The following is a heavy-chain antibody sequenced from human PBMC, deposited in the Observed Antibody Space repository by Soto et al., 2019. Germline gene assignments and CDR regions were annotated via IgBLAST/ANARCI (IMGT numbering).Heavy chain of an antibody. CDR2: TYYRSKWYN. J-gene: IGHJ6*02. CDR1: GDSVSSNSAA. V-gene: IGHV6-1*01. D-gene: IGHD1-26*01. CDR3: ARIISGSTGPYYYYAMDV. Sequence: SQTLSLTCAISGDSVSSNSAAWNWIRQSPSRGLEWLGRTYYRSKWYNDYAVSVKSRITINPDTSKNQFSLQLNSVTPEDTAVYYCARIISGSTGPYYYYAMDVWGQGTAVTVSS.